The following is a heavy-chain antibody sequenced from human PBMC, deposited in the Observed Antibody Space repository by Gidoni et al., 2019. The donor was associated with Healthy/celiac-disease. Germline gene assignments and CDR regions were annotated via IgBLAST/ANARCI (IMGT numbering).Heavy chain of an antibody. D-gene: IGHD6-19*01. V-gene: IGHV4-4*07. CDR2: IYTSGST. J-gene: IGHJ5*02. CDR1: GGSISSYY. Sequence: QVQLQESGPGLVKPSETLSLTCTVSGGSISSYYWGWIWQPAGKGLEWIGRIYTSGSTNYNPSLKSRVTMSVDTSKNQFSLKLSSVTAADTAVYYCARGSSGWSRHNWFDPWGQGTLVTVSS. CDR3: ARGSSGWSRHNWFDP.